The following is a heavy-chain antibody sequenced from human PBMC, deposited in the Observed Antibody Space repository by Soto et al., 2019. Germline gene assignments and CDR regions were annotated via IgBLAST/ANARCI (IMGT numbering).Heavy chain of an antibody. CDR2: IYSGGST. CDR1: GFTFSNYV. J-gene: IGHJ4*02. D-gene: IGHD4-17*01. V-gene: IGHV3-53*01. Sequence: PGGSLRLSCAASGFTFSNYVIHWVRQAPGKGLEWVSVIYSGGSTYYADSVKGRFTISRDNSKNTLYLQMNSLRAEDTAVYYCARKMTTVTTSFDYWGQGTLVTVSS. CDR3: ARKMTTVTTSFDY.